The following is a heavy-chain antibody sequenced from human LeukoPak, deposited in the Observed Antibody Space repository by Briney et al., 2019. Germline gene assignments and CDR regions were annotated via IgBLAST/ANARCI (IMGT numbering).Heavy chain of an antibody. CDR2: INHSGST. V-gene: IGHV4-34*01. J-gene: IGHJ3*02. CDR3: ARMTYYYDSSGYPGAFDI. D-gene: IGHD3-22*01. CDR1: GGSISSYY. Sequence: SETLSLTCTVSGGSISSYYWSWIRQPPGKGLEWIGEINHSGSTNYNPSLKSRVTISVDTSKNQFSLKLSSVTAADTAVYYCARMTYYYDSSGYPGAFDIWGQGTMVTVSS.